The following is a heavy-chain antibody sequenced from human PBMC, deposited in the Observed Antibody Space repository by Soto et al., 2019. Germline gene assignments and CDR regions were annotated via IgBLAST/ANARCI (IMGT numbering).Heavy chain of an antibody. CDR2: INPNSGGT. CDR3: ARARKINCSSTSCYYSWFDP. D-gene: IGHD2-2*01. V-gene: IGHV1-2*04. Sequence: APVKDSCKASGYTFTVYYMHWVRQAPGQGLEWMGWINPNSGGTNYAQKFQGWVTMTRDTSISTAYMELSRLRSDDTAVYYCARARKINCSSTSCYYSWFDPWGQGTLVTVSS. J-gene: IGHJ5*02. CDR1: GYTFTVYY.